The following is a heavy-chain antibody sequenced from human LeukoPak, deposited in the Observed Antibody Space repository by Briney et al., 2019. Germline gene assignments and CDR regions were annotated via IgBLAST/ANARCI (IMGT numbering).Heavy chain of an antibody. D-gene: IGHD3-22*01. CDR1: GYTFTSYY. J-gene: IGHJ4*02. Sequence: GASVKVSCKASGYTFTSYYMHWVRQAPGQGLEWMGIINPSGGSTIYAQKFQGRVTMTRDTSTSTVYMELSSLRSEDTAVYYCARLSNTMIADYWGQGTLVTVSS. CDR2: INPSGGST. CDR3: ARLSNTMIADY. V-gene: IGHV1-46*01.